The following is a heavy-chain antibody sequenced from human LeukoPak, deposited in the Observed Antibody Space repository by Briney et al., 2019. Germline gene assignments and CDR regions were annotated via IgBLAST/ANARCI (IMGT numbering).Heavy chain of an antibody. CDR1: GYTFSDYG. J-gene: IGHJ4*02. V-gene: IGHV1-18*01. CDR3: SRDLEGIVSSPLLCDY. Sequence: ASVKVSCKASGYTFSDYGISWVRQAPGQGLEWLGWISGYNANTYYAHKFQGGVTMTTDTATNTAYLDLWSLRSDDTAVYYCSRDLEGIVSSPLLCDYWGQGTLVTVSS. D-gene: IGHD5/OR15-5a*01. CDR2: ISGYNANT.